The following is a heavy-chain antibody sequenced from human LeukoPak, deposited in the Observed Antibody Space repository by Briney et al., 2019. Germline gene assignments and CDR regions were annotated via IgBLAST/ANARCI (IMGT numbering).Heavy chain of an antibody. D-gene: IGHD1-26*01. CDR1: GYTFTGYY. Sequence: ASVKVSCKASGYTFTGYYMHWVRQAPGQGLEWMGWISGYNGNTNYAQKFQGRVTMTTDTSTSTAYMELRSLRSDDTAVYYCARDGSYSGSYCSDYWGQGTLVTVSS. V-gene: IGHV1-18*04. CDR2: ISGYNGNT. CDR3: ARDGSYSGSYCSDY. J-gene: IGHJ4*02.